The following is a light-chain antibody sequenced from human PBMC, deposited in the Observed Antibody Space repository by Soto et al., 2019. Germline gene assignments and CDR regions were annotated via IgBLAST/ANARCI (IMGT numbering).Light chain of an antibody. Sequence: QSALTQPASVSGSPGQSITISCTGTSSDVGAYDYVSWYQQHPGKAPKFMIYEVTNRPSGVSHRFSGSKSGNTASLTISGLQAEDEADYYCTSYTSSSTYVFGTGTKLTVL. J-gene: IGLJ1*01. V-gene: IGLV2-14*01. CDR1: SSDVGAYDY. CDR2: EVT. CDR3: TSYTSSSTYV.